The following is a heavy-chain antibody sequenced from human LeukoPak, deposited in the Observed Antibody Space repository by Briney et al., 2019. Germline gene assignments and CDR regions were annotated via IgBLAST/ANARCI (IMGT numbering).Heavy chain of an antibody. D-gene: IGHD7-27*01. Sequence: SETLSLTCTVSGGSISSYYWSWIRQPPGKGLEWIGYIYYSGSTNYNPSLKSRVTISVDTSKSQFSLKLSSVTAADTAVYYCARGANWGSPDYWGQGTLVTVSS. J-gene: IGHJ4*02. CDR3: ARGANWGSPDY. CDR1: GGSISSYY. CDR2: IYYSGST. V-gene: IGHV4-59*01.